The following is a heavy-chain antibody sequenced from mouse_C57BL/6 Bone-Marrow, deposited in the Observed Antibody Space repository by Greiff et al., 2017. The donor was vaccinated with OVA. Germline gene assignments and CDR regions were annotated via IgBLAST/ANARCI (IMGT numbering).Heavy chain of an antibody. CDR3: ARVGLWDGYYRLAMDY. J-gene: IGHJ4*01. D-gene: IGHD2-3*01. Sequence: QVQLQQPGAELVRPGSSVKLSCKASGYTFTSYWMDWVKQRPGQGLEWIGNIYPSDSETHYNQKLKEKATFTVDKSSSTAYRQLSSRTSEDSAVYYCARVGLWDGYYRLAMDYWGQGTSVTVSS. CDR1: GYTFTSYW. CDR2: IYPSDSET. V-gene: IGHV1-61*01.